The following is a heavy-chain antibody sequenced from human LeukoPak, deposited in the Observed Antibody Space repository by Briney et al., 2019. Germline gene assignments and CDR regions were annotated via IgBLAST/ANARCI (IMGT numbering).Heavy chain of an antibody. Sequence: PSETLSLTCTVSGGSVSSGSYYWSWIPQPPGKGLDWIAYIYYSGSTNYNPSLKSRVTISVDTSENQFSLKLSSVTAADTAVYYCARGYCSGGSCYYDYWGQGTLVTVSS. CDR3: ARGYCSGGSCYYDY. CDR2: IYYSGST. J-gene: IGHJ4*02. V-gene: IGHV4-61*01. D-gene: IGHD2-15*01. CDR1: GGSVSSGSYY.